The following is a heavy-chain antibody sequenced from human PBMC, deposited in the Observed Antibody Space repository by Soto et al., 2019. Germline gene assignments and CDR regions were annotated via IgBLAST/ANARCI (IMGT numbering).Heavy chain of an antibody. CDR3: ARGSPSIAAQEDYFDY. CDR1: GFTFSGYG. D-gene: IGHD6-6*01. Sequence: PGGSLRLSCPASGFTFSGYGMHGVRQAPGKGLEWVAVIWYDGSNKYYADSVNGRFTISRDNSKNTLYLQMNSLRAEDTAVYYCARGSPSIAAQEDYFDYWGQGTLVTVSS. CDR2: IWYDGSNK. J-gene: IGHJ4*02. V-gene: IGHV3-33*01.